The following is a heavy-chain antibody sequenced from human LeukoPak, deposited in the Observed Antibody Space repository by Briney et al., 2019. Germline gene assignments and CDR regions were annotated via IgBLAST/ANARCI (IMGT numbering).Heavy chain of an antibody. V-gene: IGHV4-30-2*01. D-gene: IGHD3-10*01. CDR2: IYHSGST. J-gene: IGHJ5*02. CDR3: AREVLLWFGELLSANWFDP. Sequence: PSQTLSLTCAVSGGSISSGGYSWSWIRQPPGKGLEWIGYIYHSGSTYYNPSLNSRVTISVDRSKNQFSLKLSSVTAADTAVYYCAREVLLWFGELLSANWFDPWGQGTLVTVSS. CDR1: GGSISSGGYS.